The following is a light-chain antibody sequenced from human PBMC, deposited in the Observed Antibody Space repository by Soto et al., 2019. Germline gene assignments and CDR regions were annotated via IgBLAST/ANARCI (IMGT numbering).Light chain of an antibody. CDR2: DAS. CDR3: QNRGECPWT. V-gene: IGKV3-11*01. Sequence: EIVMTQSPSTLALSPGERATLSCRASQSVGSQLAWYQQKPGQAPRLLIYDASNRATGIPARFSGGGSGTEFTLTIGSLEPEDFAVDYSQNRGECPWTIGEGTKVDIK. J-gene: IGKJ1*01. CDR1: QSVGSQ.